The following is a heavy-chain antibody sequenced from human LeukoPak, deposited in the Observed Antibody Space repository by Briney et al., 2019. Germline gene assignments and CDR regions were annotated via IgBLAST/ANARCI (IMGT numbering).Heavy chain of an antibody. CDR3: AREGLTGDNHDAFDI. CDR1: GFTVSSNY. J-gene: IGHJ3*02. CDR2: IYSGGST. Sequence: GGSLRLSCAASGFTVSSNYMSWVRQAPGKGLEWVSVIYSGGSTYYADSAKGRFTISRDNSKNTLYLQMNSLRAEDTAVYYCAREGLTGDNHDAFDIWGQGTMVTVSS. D-gene: IGHD7-27*01. V-gene: IGHV3-66*01.